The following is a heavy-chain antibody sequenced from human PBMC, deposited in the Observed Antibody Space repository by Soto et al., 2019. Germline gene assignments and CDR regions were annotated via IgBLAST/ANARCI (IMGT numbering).Heavy chain of an antibody. CDR1: GGSISSSSYY. V-gene: IGHV4-39*01. Sequence: PSETLSLTCTVSGGSISSSSYYWGWIRQPPGKGLEWIGSIYYSGSTYYNPSLKSRVTISVDTSKNQFSLKLSSVTAADTAVYYCTRGPLRENQDYWGQGTLVTVSS. CDR2: IYYSGST. J-gene: IGHJ4*02. CDR3: TRGPLRENQDY. D-gene: IGHD1-26*01.